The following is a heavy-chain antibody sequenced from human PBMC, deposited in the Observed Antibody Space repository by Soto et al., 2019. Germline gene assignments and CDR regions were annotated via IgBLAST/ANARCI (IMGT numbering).Heavy chain of an antibody. V-gene: IGHV3-23*01. CDR1: GFTFSSYA. CDR2: ISGSGGST. Sequence: GSLRLSCAASGFTFSSYAMSWVRQAPGKGLEWVSAISGSGGSTYYADSVKGRFTISRDNSKNTLYLQMNSLRAEDTAVYYCAKDLSYDILTGYYAPLVYWGQGT. J-gene: IGHJ4*02. D-gene: IGHD3-9*01. CDR3: AKDLSYDILTGYYAPLVY.